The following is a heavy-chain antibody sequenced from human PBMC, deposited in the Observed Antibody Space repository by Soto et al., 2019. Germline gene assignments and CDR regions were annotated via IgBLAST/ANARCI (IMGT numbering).Heavy chain of an antibody. D-gene: IGHD3-16*02. V-gene: IGHV3-74*01. CDR3: AREGYVWGSYRWEYGMDV. CDR1: GFTFSSYW. CDR2: INSDGSST. J-gene: IGHJ6*02. Sequence: GGSLRLSCAASGFTFSSYWMPWVRQAPGKGLVWVSRINSDGSSTSYADSVKGRFTISRDNAKNTLYLQMNSLRAEDTAVYYCAREGYVWGSYRWEYGMDVWGQGTTVTVSS.